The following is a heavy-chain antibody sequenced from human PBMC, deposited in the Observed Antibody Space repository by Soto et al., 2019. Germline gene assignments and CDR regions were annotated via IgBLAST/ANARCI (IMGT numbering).Heavy chain of an antibody. V-gene: IGHV4-34*01. CDR1: GGSFSGYQ. CDR3: ARGLILWVGELSRRGGYYYYMDV. J-gene: IGHJ6*03. Sequence: QVQLQQWGAGLLKPSETLSLTCAVYGGSFSGYQWTWIRQTPGKGLEWIGEINDSGNINYNPSLKSRVTILVDTAKKQISLKLRSVTAADTAVYYCARGLILWVGELSRRGGYYYYMDVWGKGTKVTVSS. CDR2: INDSGNI. D-gene: IGHD3-10*01.